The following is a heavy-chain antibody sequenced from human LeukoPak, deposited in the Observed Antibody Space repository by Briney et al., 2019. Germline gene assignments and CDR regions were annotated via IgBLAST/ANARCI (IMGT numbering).Heavy chain of an antibody. D-gene: IGHD5-18*01. J-gene: IGHJ4*02. Sequence: PGGSLRLSCAASGFTFNSYGMHWVRQAPGKGLEWVAAISYDGPNKYYADSVKGRFTISRDDSKSTLYLQMNSLRPEDTAVYYCAKEKLPSGYSFLTDYWGQGTLVTVSS. CDR3: AKEKLPSGYSFLTDY. CDR2: ISYDGPNK. CDR1: GFTFNSYG. V-gene: IGHV3-30*18.